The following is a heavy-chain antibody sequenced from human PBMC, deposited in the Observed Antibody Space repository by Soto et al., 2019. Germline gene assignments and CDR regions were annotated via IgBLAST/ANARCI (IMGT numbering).Heavy chain of an antibody. Sequence: GASVKVSCKASGGTFSSYAISWVRQAPGQGLEWMGGIIPIFGTANYAQKFQGRVTITADESTSTAYMELSSLRSEDTAVYYCARWGRGYSYGYQKPFYYYYYGMDVWGQGTTVTVSS. CDR3: ARWGRGYSYGYQKPFYYYYYGMDV. D-gene: IGHD5-18*01. CDR2: IIPIFGTA. V-gene: IGHV1-69*13. CDR1: GGTFSSYA. J-gene: IGHJ6*02.